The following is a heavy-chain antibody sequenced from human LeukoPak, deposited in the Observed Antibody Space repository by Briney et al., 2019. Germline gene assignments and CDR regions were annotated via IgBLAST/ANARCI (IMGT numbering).Heavy chain of an antibody. Sequence: GGSLRLSCAAAGISFRDYWMSLVRQAPGKGLEWVADITPDGSGKTYVDSVKGRFTISRDNAKQSLYVQMDTLTAEDTAVYYCVTSWIRQQRDSWGQGTLVTVSS. CDR1: GISFRDYW. D-gene: IGHD1-1*01. J-gene: IGHJ4*02. V-gene: IGHV3-7*01. CDR2: ITPDGSGK. CDR3: VTSWIRQQRDS.